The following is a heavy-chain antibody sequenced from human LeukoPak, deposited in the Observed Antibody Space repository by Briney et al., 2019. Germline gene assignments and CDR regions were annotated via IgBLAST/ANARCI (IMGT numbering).Heavy chain of an antibody. CDR1: GGSISSSSYY. D-gene: IGHD3-3*01. Sequence: SETLSLTCTVSGGSISSSSYYWGWIRQPPGKGLEWIGCIYYSGSTYYNPSLKSRVTISVDTSKNQFSLKLSSVTAADTAVYYCARQATIFGVVGQNWSDPWGQGTLLTVSS. J-gene: IGHJ5*02. CDR3: ARQATIFGVVGQNWSDP. V-gene: IGHV4-39*01. CDR2: IYYSGST.